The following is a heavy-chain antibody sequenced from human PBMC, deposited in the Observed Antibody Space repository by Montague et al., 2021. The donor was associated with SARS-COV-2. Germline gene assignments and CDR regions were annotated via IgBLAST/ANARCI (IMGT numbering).Heavy chain of an antibody. CDR2: FGHDGDT. CDR3: ARGPAWFGETTYAFDF. V-gene: IGHV3-13*01. Sequence: SLRLSCAASGFTFGSYDMHWVRQTAGQRLEWVSAFGHDGDTYYXXXVXXXFTISRDNAENTLYLQMNSLRAGDTAVYYCARGPAWFGETTYAFDFWGQGTMVTVSS. CDR1: GFTFGSYD. J-gene: IGHJ3*01. D-gene: IGHD3-10*01.